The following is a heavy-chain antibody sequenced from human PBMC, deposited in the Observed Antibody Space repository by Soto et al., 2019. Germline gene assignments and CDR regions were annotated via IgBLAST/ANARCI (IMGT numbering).Heavy chain of an antibody. CDR3: ARDIVVVPAPLGGMDV. D-gene: IGHD2-2*01. J-gene: IGHJ6*02. Sequence: SSVKVSCTASGGTFSSYAISCVRQSPGQGLEWMGGIIPIFGTANYAQKFQGRVTITADESTSTAYMELSSLRSEDTAVYYCARDIVVVPAPLGGMDVWGQGTTVTVSS. CDR1: GGTFSSYA. CDR2: IIPIFGTA. V-gene: IGHV1-69*01.